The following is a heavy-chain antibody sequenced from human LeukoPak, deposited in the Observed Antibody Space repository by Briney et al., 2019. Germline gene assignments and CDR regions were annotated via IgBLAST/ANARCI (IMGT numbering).Heavy chain of an antibody. CDR2: ISSSSSYT. J-gene: IGHJ4*02. CDR3: AREIRGTYYYGSGIERPFDY. V-gene: IGHV3-11*05. D-gene: IGHD3-10*01. CDR1: GFTFSDYY. Sequence: GGSLRLSCAASGFTFSDYYMSWIRQAPGKGLEWVSYISSSSSYTNYADSVKGRFTISRDNAKNSLYLQMNSLRAEDTAVYYCAREIRGTYYYGSGIERPFDYWGQGTLVTVSS.